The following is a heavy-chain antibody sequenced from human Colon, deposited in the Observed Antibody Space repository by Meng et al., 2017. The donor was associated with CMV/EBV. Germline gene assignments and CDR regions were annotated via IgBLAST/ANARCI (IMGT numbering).Heavy chain of an antibody. CDR1: GGSFSNWF. D-gene: IGHD6-6*01. J-gene: IGHJ5*02. V-gene: IGHV4-34*01. CDR3: ARWGFVATNGKFVRSFDP. CDR2: VNESGGT. Sequence: SQTLLLTCAVYGGSFSNWFWSWVRQPPGKGLEWIGEVNESGGTKYNPSLGGRVTISLDKSKNEFYLNLTSVTAADTAVYYCARWGFVATNGKFVRSFDPWGQGTLVTVSS.